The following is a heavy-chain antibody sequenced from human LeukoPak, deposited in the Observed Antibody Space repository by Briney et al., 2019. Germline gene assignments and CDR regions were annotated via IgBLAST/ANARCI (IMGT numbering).Heavy chain of an antibody. CDR2: TTGSGATT. Sequence: PGGSLRLSCAASGFTFSSYVITWVRQAPGKGLEWVTTTTGSGATTDYADSVKGRFTISRDNSKNTLSLQVNSLRAEDTAVYYCARSWYFGPSGRGTLVTVSS. J-gene: IGHJ2*01. CDR3: ARSWYFGP. CDR1: GFTFSSYV. V-gene: IGHV3-23*01.